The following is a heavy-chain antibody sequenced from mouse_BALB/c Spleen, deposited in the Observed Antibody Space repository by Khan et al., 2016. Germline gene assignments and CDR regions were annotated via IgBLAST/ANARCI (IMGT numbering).Heavy chain of an antibody. D-gene: IGHD2-4*01. CDR3: ARGGLGYAMDY. Sequence: VQLQESGPGLVKPSQSLSLTCTVTGYSITSDYAWNWIRQFPGNKLEWMGYISYSGSTSYNPSLKSRISITRDTSKNQFFLQLNSVTTEDTATYYCARGGLGYAMDYWGQGTSVTVSS. V-gene: IGHV3-2*02. CDR1: GYSITSDYA. CDR2: ISYSGST. J-gene: IGHJ4*01.